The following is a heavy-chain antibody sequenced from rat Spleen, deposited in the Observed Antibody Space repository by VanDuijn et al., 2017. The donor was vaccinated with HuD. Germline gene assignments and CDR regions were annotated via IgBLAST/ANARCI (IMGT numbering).Heavy chain of an antibody. Sequence: EVQLVESGGGLVQPGRSLKISCAASGFIFSDFHLAWVRQAPTKGLVWVATISYDGSSIYYRDSVKGRFTISRDNAKSTLYLQMNSLWSEDTATYYCAVAGYGYWGQGVVVTVSS. CDR3: AVAGYGY. CDR1: GFIFSDFH. J-gene: IGHJ2*01. D-gene: IGHD4-3*01. CDR2: ISYDGSSI. V-gene: IGHV5-7*01.